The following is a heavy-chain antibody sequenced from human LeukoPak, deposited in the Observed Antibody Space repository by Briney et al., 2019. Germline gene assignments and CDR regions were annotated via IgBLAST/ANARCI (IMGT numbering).Heavy chain of an antibody. V-gene: IGHV4-59*08. D-gene: IGHD6-19*01. CDR1: GGSIISYY. J-gene: IGHJ4*02. CDR2: MYYTGGT. CDR3: ARRPPGSGWSYFDS. Sequence: KPSETLSLTCTVSGGSIISYYWYWIRQPPGKGLEWIGYMYYTGGTYYNPSLKSRVTILADTSKNQLSLILNSVTAADTAVYYCARRPPGSGWSYFDSWGQGTLVTVSS.